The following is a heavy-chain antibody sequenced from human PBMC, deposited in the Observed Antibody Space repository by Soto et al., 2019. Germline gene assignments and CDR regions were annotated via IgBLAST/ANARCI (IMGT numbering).Heavy chain of an antibody. J-gene: IGHJ5*02. Sequence: SETLSLTCTVSCGSISSGGYYWSWIRQHPGKGLEWIGYIYYSGSTYYNPSLKSRVTISVDTSKNQFSLKLSSVTAADTAVYYCAGTPSGYYVRFDPWGQGTLVTVS. CDR2: IYYSGST. CDR3: AGTPSGYYVRFDP. D-gene: IGHD3-3*01. V-gene: IGHV4-31*03. CDR1: CGSISSGGYY.